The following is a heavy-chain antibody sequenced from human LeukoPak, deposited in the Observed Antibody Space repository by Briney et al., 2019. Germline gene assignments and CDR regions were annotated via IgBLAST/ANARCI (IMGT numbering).Heavy chain of an antibody. CDR1: GVSFDDYY. Sequence: SETLSLTCTVSGVSFDDYYWSWVRQTPGKGLEWIGEINHSGYTNDSPSLKSRVTLSIDTSRKQFSLNLRSVTVADTGIYYCTRMTAGHDYWGQGTLVTVSS. V-gene: IGHV4-34*01. J-gene: IGHJ4*02. D-gene: IGHD2-21*02. CDR2: INHSGYT. CDR3: TRMTAGHDY.